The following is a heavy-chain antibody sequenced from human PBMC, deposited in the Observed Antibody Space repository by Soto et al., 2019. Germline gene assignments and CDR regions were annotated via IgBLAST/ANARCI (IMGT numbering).Heavy chain of an antibody. CDR2: IYYSGST. V-gene: IGHV4-59*01. Sequence: SETLSLTCTVSGGSISSYYWSWIRQPPGKGLEWIGYIYYSGSTNYNPSLKSRVTISVNTSKNQFSLKLSSVTAADTAVYYCARDRALDYWGQGTLVTVSS. CDR1: GGSISSYY. J-gene: IGHJ4*02. CDR3: ARDRALDY. D-gene: IGHD1-26*01.